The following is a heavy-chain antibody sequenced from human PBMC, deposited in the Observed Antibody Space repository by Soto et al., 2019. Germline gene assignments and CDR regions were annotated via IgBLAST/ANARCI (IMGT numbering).Heavy chain of an antibody. V-gene: IGHV4-34*01. CDR3: RAHAIHKYFDW. Sequence: SETLSLTCAVCGGSFSGYYWSWIRQPPGKGLEWIGEINHSGSTNYNPSLKSRVTISVDTSKNQFSLKLSSVTAADTAVYYCRAHAIHKYFDWWGQGTLVTVSS. J-gene: IGHJ4*02. CDR2: INHSGST. D-gene: IGHD5-18*01. CDR1: GGSFSGYY.